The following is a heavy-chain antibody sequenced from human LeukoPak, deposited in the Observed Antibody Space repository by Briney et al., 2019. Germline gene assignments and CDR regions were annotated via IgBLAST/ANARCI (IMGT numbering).Heavy chain of an antibody. Sequence: GGSLRLSCAASGFTFSSYAMSWVRQAPGKGLEWVSAISGSGGSTYYADSVKGRFTISRDSSKNTLYLQMNSLRAEDTAVYYCAKMTLVYYGSGSYEDYWGQGTLVTVSS. CDR2: ISGSGGST. CDR3: AKMTLVYYGSGSYEDY. J-gene: IGHJ4*02. V-gene: IGHV3-23*01. CDR1: GFTFSSYA. D-gene: IGHD3-10*01.